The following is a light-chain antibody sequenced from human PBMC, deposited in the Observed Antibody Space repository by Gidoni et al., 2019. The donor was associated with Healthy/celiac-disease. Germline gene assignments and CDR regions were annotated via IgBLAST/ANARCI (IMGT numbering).Light chain of an antibody. V-gene: IGKV3-15*01. CDR3: QQYNNWPPEYS. J-gene: IGKJ2*03. Sequence: EIVMTQSPATLSVSPGERATLSYRASQSVSSILAWYQQKPGQAPRLLIYGASTMATGIPARFSGSGSGTEFTLTISSLQSEDFAVYYCQQYNNWPPEYSFGQGTKLEIK. CDR1: QSVSSI. CDR2: GAS.